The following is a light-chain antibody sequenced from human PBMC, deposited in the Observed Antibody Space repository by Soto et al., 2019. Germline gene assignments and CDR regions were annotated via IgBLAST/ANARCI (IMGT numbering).Light chain of an antibody. V-gene: IGLV2-23*01. J-gene: IGLJ1*01. CDR1: SSDVGRYNL. CDR3: CSYAGSSTWV. Sequence: QSALTQPASVSGSPGQSITISCTGTSSDVGRYNLVSWYQQHPGKAPKPMIYEGSKRPSGVSNRFSGSKSGNTASLTISGLQAEDEADYYCCSYAGSSTWVFGTGTKLTVL. CDR2: EGS.